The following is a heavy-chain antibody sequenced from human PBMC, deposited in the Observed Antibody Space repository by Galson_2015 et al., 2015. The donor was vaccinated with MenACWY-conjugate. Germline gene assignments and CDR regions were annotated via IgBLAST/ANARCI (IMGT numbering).Heavy chain of an antibody. V-gene: IGHV3-23*01. CDR3: VKSSWVASGWGYFDY. J-gene: IGHJ4*02. CDR1: GFTFSSYG. CDR2: ISGRSGST. Sequence: GFTFSSYGMSWVRQAPGKGLEWVSGISGRSGSTYYADSVKGRFTISRDNSKNTLYLQMNSLRAEDTAVYYCVKSSWVASGWGYFDYWGQGTLVTVSS. D-gene: IGHD1-26*01.